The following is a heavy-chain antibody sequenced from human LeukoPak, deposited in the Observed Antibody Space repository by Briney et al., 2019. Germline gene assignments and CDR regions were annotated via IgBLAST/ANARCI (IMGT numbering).Heavy chain of an antibody. CDR3: ARAAVTTLPYFDY. V-gene: IGHV1-2*02. Sequence: ASVKVSSKASGYTFTGYYMHWVRQAPGQGLEWMGWVNPNGGATNYAQKFQGRVTMTRDTSISTAYMELSRLRSDDTAVYYCARAAVTTLPYFDYWGQGTLVTVSS. J-gene: IGHJ4*02. D-gene: IGHD4-17*01. CDR1: GYTFTGYY. CDR2: VNPNGGAT.